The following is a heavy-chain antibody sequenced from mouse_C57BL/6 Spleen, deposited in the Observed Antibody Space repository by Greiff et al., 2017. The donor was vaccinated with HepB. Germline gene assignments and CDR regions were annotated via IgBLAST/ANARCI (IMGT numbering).Heavy chain of an antibody. Sequence: QVQLQQSGAELVRPGTSVKVSCKASGYAFTNYLIEWVKQRPGQGLEWIGVINPGSGGTNYNEKFKGKATLTADKSSSTADMQLSSLTSEDSAVYFCARSSHYYGRGYFDVWGTGTTVTVSS. CDR2: INPGSGGT. D-gene: IGHD1-1*01. V-gene: IGHV1-54*01. CDR3: ARSSHYYGRGYFDV. J-gene: IGHJ1*03. CDR1: GYAFTNYL.